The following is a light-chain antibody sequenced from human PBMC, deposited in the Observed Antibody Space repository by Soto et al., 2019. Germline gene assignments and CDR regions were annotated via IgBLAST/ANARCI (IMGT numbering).Light chain of an antibody. CDR1: QGIRYD. CDR2: GAS. CDR3: LQDYNYPWT. J-gene: IGKJ1*01. Sequence: ALPMTQSPSSPSSSVRDKGTITCPASQGIRYDLGWYQQKPGKAPNLLIFGASNLQSGVPSRFSGSGSGTDFTLTISSLQPEDFATYYCLQDYNYPWTFGQGTKVDIK. V-gene: IGKV1-6*01.